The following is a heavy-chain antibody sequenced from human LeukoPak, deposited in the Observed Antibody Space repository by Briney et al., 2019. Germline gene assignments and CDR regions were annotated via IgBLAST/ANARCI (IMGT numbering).Heavy chain of an antibody. D-gene: IGHD6-6*01. Sequence: ETLSLTCTVSGGSISGYYWSWIRQPPGKGLEWVANIKQDGSEKYYVDSVKGRFTISRDNAKNSLYLQMNSLTAEDTAVYYCATSSYFYGMAVWGQGTTVTVSS. CDR3: ATSSYFYGMAV. V-gene: IGHV3-7*03. CDR2: IKQDGSEK. J-gene: IGHJ6*02. CDR1: GGSISGYY.